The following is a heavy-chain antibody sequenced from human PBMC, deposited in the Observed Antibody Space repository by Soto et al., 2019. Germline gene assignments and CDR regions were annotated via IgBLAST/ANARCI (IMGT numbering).Heavy chain of an antibody. CDR2: IYNDGTYS. J-gene: IGHJ4*02. CDR1: GFIFKMYW. V-gene: IGHV3-74*01. CDR3: TRGPRPISTGTGAY. Sequence: GESLKISCAASGFIFKMYWMHWVRQSPGKGLVWISRIYNDGTYSDYADSVRGRFTISRDNVNDTLYLQMNNLRAEDSGLYYCTRGPRPISTGTGAYWGQGTQVTVSS. D-gene: IGHD3-10*01.